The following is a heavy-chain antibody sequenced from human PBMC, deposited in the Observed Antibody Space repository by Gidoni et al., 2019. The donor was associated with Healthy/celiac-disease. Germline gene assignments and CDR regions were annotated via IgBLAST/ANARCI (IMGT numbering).Heavy chain of an antibody. J-gene: IGHJ6*03. D-gene: IGHD7-27*01. CDR2: IYPGTSDT. V-gene: IGHV5-51*01. CDR3: ARHGHWGEYYYYYMDV. Sequence: EVQLGQSGAEVKKPGESLKISCKGSGNSFTSYWIGWVRQMPGKGVEWMGIIYPGTSDTRSTPSFHSHVTISADTSISTAYLQWSSLKASDTAMSYCARHGHWGEYYYYYMDVWGKGTTVTVSS. CDR1: GNSFTSYW.